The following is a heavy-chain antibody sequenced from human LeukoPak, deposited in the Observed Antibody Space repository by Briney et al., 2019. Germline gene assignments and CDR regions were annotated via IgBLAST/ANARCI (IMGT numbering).Heavy chain of an antibody. Sequence: GRSLRLSCAASGFTFSTYVMHWVRQAPGKGPEWVAVVAHDGRYRYYADSVKGRFTISRDNSKKTLYLQMNSMRAEDTAVYHCVREGGVGSSGFDAFDIWGQGTMVAVSS. CDR1: GFTFSTYV. D-gene: IGHD6-19*01. V-gene: IGHV3-30*03. CDR2: VAHDGRYR. J-gene: IGHJ3*02. CDR3: VREGGVGSSGFDAFDI.